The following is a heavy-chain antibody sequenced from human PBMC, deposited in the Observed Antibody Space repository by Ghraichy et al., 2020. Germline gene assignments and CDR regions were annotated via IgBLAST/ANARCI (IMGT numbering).Heavy chain of an antibody. CDR1: GSGFSGFS. CDR3: ARDRMAAYCYFDI. J-gene: IGHJ4*02. D-gene: IGHD5-24*01. Sequence: GGSLRLSCAASGSGFSGFSMAWVRQVPGKGLEWISYISSSSRTIYYADSVEGRFTISRDNGKNVLYLQMKSLTPGDTAVYYGARDRMAAYCYFDIWGQGTLVTVSS. V-gene: IGHV3-48*04. CDR2: ISSSSRTI.